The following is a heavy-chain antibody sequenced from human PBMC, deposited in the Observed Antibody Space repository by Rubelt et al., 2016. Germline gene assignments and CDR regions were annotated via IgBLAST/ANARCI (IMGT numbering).Heavy chain of an antibody. Sequence: GRSLRLSCAASGFTFRTYGMHWVRQAPGKGLEWVSAISGSGGSAYYADSVKGRFTISRDNSKNTLYMQMNSLRAEDTAVYYCATDRASKVLTDWGQGTLVTVSS. V-gene: IGHV3-23*01. CDR3: ATDRASKVLTD. CDR2: ISGSGGSA. J-gene: IGHJ4*02. CDR1: GFTFRTYG. D-gene: IGHD4/OR15-4a*01.